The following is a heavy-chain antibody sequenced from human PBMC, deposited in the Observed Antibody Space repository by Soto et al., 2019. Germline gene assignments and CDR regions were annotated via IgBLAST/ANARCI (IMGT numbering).Heavy chain of an antibody. CDR3: AKRRGAGGHFDY. V-gene: IGHV3-23*01. CDR2: VSRGGGT. Sequence: AGGSLRLSCAASGFTFSTYAMCWVRQAPWKGLEWVSVVSRGGGTHYADSVKGRFTVSRDNSKNTLSLQMNSLRADDTAVYYCAKRRGAGGHFDYWGQGALVTVSS. J-gene: IGHJ4*02. D-gene: IGHD2-15*01. CDR1: GFTFSTYA.